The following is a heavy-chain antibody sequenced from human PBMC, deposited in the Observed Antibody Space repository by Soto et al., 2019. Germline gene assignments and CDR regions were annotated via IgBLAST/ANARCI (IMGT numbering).Heavy chain of an antibody. V-gene: IGHV3-30-3*01. CDR1: GFTFSNYI. D-gene: IGHD3-10*01. Sequence: QVQLLESGGGVVQPGRSLRLSCAASGFTFSNYIMHWVGQAPGKGLEWVAIILHDGNNKYYADSVKGRFTISRDNSKNTLYLQMNSLRTEDTAIYYCARDDEGGSYCDLGYWGQGTLVTVSS. CDR3: ARDDEGGSYCDLGY. J-gene: IGHJ4*02. CDR2: ILHDGNNK.